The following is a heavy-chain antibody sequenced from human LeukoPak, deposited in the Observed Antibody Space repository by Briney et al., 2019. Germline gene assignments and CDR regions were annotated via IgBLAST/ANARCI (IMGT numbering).Heavy chain of an antibody. Sequence: SETLSLTCTVSGGSVSSGSYYWSWIRQPPGKGLEWIGYIYYSGSTNYNPSLESRVTISVDTSKNQFSLKQSSVTAADTAVYYCARGSGYYFFDYWGQGTLVTVSS. CDR2: IYYSGST. CDR1: GGSVSSGSYY. V-gene: IGHV4-61*01. D-gene: IGHD3-10*01. CDR3: ARGSGYYFFDY. J-gene: IGHJ4*02.